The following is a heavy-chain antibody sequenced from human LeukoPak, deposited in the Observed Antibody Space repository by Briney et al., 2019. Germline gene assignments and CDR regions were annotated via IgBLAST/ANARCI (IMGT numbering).Heavy chain of an antibody. CDR1: GFTFSSYG. J-gene: IGHJ4*02. V-gene: IGHV3-33*01. Sequence: GGSLRLSCAASGFTFSSYGMHWVRQAPGKGLEWVAVIWYDGSNKYYADSVKGRFTISRDNSKNTLYLQMNSLRAEDTAVYHCARPAVAGIYYFDYWGQGTLVTVSS. CDR2: IWYDGSNK. CDR3: ARPAVAGIYYFDY. D-gene: IGHD6-19*01.